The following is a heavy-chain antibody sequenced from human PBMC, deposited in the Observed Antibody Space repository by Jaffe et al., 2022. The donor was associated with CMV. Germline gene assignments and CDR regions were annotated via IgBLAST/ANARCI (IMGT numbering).Heavy chain of an antibody. V-gene: IGHV4-39*02. CDR2: LYFSGST. D-gene: IGHD1-7*01. Sequence: QLHLQESGPGLAKPSETLSLTCTVSGASISSTTYSWGWIRQPPGKGLEWIGSLYFSGSTYSNPSLKGRVTISLDTSKNHFSLKLTSVTAADTAVYYCALIRGTTFDYWGQGTLVTVSS. J-gene: IGHJ4*02. CDR1: GASISSTTYS. CDR3: ALIRGTTFDY.